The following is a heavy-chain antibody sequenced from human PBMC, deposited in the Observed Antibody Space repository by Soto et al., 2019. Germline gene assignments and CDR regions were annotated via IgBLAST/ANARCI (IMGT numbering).Heavy chain of an antibody. CDR2: ISRDGTNK. CDR1: GFTFNRHA. Sequence: QVQLVASGGGVVHLGRSLTLSCAASGFTFNRHAIHWVRQAPGKGLEWVTVISRDGTNKYFADSVKGRFTISRDNAKNTVFLQMICLRREDTAVYYCARSRSGAVADSFDYWGQGTPVTVSS. CDR3: ARSRSGAVADSFDY. D-gene: IGHD3-10*01. J-gene: IGHJ4*02. V-gene: IGHV3-30-3*01.